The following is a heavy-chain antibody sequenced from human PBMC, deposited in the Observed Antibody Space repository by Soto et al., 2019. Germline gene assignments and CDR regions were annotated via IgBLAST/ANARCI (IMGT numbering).Heavy chain of an antibody. J-gene: IGHJ4*02. CDR3: ARVEGGYYGSGSYGFDY. CDR1: GFTFSSYA. V-gene: IGHV3-23*01. D-gene: IGHD3-10*01. Sequence: GGSLRLSCAASGFTFSSYAMSWVRQAPGKGMEWVASISGSGGSTYYADSVGGRFTISRDNSKNSVYFQMDSLRVEDTAVYYCARVEGGYYGSGSYGFDYWGQGSLVTVSS. CDR2: ISGSGGST.